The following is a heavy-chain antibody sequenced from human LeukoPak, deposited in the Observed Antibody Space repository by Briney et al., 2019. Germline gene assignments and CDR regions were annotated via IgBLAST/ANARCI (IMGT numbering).Heavy chain of an antibody. CDR3: ERWPHSNDAFEI. D-gene: IGHD2/OR15-2a*01. CDR2: IIPIFGTA. V-gene: IGHV1-69*05. J-gene: IGHJ3*02. Sequence: GASVKVSCKASGGTFSSYAISWGRQAPGQGLEWIGGIIPIFGTANYAQKLQGRVTMTTDTSTSTAYMELRSLRAGDTAVYTGERWPHSNDAFEIWGQRTMVTVSS. CDR1: GGTFSSYA.